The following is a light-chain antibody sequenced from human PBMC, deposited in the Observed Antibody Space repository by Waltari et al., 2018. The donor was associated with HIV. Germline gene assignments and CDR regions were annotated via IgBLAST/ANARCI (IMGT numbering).Light chain of an antibody. CDR2: SNN. CDR3: AAWDDTLNGL. V-gene: IGLV1-44*01. J-gene: IGLJ2*01. CDR1: TSNIGTNI. Sequence: QSVLTQPPSASGTPGQNVTISCYGNTSNIGTNIVNWYQQFPGAAPKLLIYSNNQRPSGVPDRFSGSKSGTSASLAISGLQSEDEADYFCAAWDDTLNGLFGGGTKLTVL.